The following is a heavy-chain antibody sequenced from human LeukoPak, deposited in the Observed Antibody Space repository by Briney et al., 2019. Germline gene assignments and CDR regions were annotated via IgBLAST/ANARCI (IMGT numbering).Heavy chain of an antibody. Sequence: SETLSLTCTVSGGSISSGDYYWSWIRQPPGKGLEWIGYIYYSGSTYYNPSLKSRVTISVDTSKNQFSLKLSSVTAADTAVYYCARGTGDGGFDHWGQGTLVTVSS. J-gene: IGHJ4*02. D-gene: IGHD7-27*01. CDR1: GGSISSGDYY. CDR2: IYYSGST. V-gene: IGHV4-30-4*01. CDR3: ARGTGDGGFDH.